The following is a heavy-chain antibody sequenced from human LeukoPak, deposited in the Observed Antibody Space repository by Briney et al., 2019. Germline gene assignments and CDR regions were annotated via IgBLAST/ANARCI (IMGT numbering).Heavy chain of an antibody. J-gene: IGHJ5*02. D-gene: IGHD6-25*01. Sequence: PTETLSLTCVVSCGSVTHGGFSWTWIRQPPGKALEWIGYAFQTGTTKYNPSLKGRVTMSVDTSKNQFSLKLSSVAAADTAVYYCARHGGPHIAAAIHHWFDPWGQGTLVTVSS. CDR2: AFQTGTT. CDR3: ARHGGPHIAAAIHHWFDP. CDR1: CGSVTHGGFS. V-gene: IGHV4-30-2*01.